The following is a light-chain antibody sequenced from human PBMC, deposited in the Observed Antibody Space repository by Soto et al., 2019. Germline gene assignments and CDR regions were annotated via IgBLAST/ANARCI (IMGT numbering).Light chain of an antibody. CDR2: EVT. J-gene: IGLJ3*02. CDR1: RSDIGSYNS. V-gene: IGLV2-23*02. CDR3: FSYAGSSTWV. Sequence: QSALTQPASVSGSPGQSITISCTGTRSDIGSYNSIAWYQQHPGKAPRVMIFEVTKRPSGISNRFSGSKSGSMASLTISGLQAEDEADYFCFSYAGSSTWVFGGGTKLTVL.